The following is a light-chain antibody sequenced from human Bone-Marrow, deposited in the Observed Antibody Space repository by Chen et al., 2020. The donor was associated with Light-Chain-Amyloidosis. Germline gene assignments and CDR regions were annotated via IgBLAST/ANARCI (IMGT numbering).Light chain of an antibody. CDR2: DDS. V-gene: IGLV3-21*02. Sequence: SYVLTQAPSVSVAPGQTARITCGGQNIAAKSVHWYQQRPGQAPVLVFYDDSDRPSGIPERFSGSNSGNTAALTISRVEAGDEADYYCQVYDSSSDHAWVFGGGTRLSVL. J-gene: IGLJ3*02. CDR1: NIAAKS. CDR3: QVYDSSSDHAWV.